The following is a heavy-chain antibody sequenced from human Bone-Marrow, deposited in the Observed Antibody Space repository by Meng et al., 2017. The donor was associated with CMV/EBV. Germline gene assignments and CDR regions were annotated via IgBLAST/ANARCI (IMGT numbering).Heavy chain of an antibody. J-gene: IGHJ4*02. CDR1: GFTFSSYA. CDR3: ARDARFLECPDY. D-gene: IGHD3-3*01. Sequence: GGSLRLSCAASGFTFSSYAMHWVRQAPGKGLEWVAVISYDGSNKYYADSVKGRFTISRDNSKNTLYLQMNSLRAEDTAVYYCARDARFLECPDYWGQGTLVTVYS. CDR2: ISYDGSNK. V-gene: IGHV3-30-3*01.